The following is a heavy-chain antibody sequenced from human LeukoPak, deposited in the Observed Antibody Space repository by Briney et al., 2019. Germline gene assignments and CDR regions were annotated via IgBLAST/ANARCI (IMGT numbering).Heavy chain of an antibody. D-gene: IGHD3-3*01. CDR1: GYTFTSYG. Sequence: GASVKVSCKASGYTFTSYGISWVRQAPGQGLEWMGWISAYNGNTNYAQKLQGRVTMTTDTSTSTAYMELRSLRSDDTAVYYCARGNPYYDFWSGYSTYYYYGMDVWGQGTTVTVSS. V-gene: IGHV1-18*01. J-gene: IGHJ6*02. CDR2: ISAYNGNT. CDR3: ARGNPYYDFWSGYSTYYYYGMDV.